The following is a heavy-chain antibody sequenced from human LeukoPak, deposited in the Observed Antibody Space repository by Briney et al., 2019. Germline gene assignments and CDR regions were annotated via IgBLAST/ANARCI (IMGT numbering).Heavy chain of an antibody. CDR1: GGSISSSSYY. Sequence: PSETLSLTCTVSGGSISSSSYYWGWIRQPPGKGLEWIGSIYYSGSTYYNPSLKSRVTISVDTSKNQFSLKLSSVTAADTAVYYCARGGMATTPRGHFDYWGQGTLVTVSS. CDR3: ARGGMATTPRGHFDY. CDR2: IYYSGST. J-gene: IGHJ4*02. V-gene: IGHV4-39*07. D-gene: IGHD5-24*01.